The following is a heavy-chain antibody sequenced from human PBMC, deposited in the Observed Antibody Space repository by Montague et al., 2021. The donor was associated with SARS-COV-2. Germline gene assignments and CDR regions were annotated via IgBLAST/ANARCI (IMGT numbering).Heavy chain of an antibody. CDR1: GFTFSKYA. J-gene: IGHJ3*02. Sequence: SLRLSCAASGFTFSKYAMSWVRQAPGKGLEWVSAISGSGRSTYYADSVKGRFAISRDNSKNTLYLQMNSLRAEDTAVYYCAKDRLALLRFGERYDAFDIWGQGTMVTVSS. CDR3: AKDRLALLRFGERYDAFDI. CDR2: ISGSGRST. D-gene: IGHD3-10*01. V-gene: IGHV3-23*01.